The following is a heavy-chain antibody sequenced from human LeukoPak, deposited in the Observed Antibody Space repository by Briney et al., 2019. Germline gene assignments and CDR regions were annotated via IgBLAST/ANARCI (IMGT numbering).Heavy chain of an antibody. J-gene: IGHJ5*02. D-gene: IGHD4-11*01. CDR3: AIDAERGFDYRNYLEH. CDR2: IWSDATNE. CDR1: RFTLSHFG. V-gene: IGHV3-33*01. Sequence: PGTSLRLSCEASRFTLSHFGMHWDRQAPGKGLEWVAVIWSDATNEYYADSVKGRFTISRDNFKNTVSLQMNSLRAEDTAVYYCAIDAERGFDYRNYLEHWGQRSLVTVSS.